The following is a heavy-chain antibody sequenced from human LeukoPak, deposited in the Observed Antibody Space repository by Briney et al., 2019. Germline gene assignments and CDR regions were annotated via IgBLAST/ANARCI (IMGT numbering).Heavy chain of an antibody. CDR1: GGSFSGYY. V-gene: IGHV4-34*01. Sequence: PSETLSLTCAVYGGSFSGYYWSWIRQPPGKGLEWIGEINHSGSTNYNPSLKSRVTISVDTSKNQFSLKLSSVTAADTAVYYCAREGSTVVKPFDPWGQGTLVTVSS. J-gene: IGHJ5*02. D-gene: IGHD4-23*01. CDR2: INHSGST. CDR3: AREGSTVVKPFDP.